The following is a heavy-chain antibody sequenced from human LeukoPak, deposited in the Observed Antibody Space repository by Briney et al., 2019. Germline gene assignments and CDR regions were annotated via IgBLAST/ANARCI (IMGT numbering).Heavy chain of an antibody. D-gene: IGHD6-6*01. Sequence: PGGSLRLSCAASGFTFSSYGMHWVRQAPGKGLEWVAVISYDGSNKYYADSVKGRFTISRDNSKNTLYLQMNSLRAEDTAVYYCAKEISSPAFFDYWGQGTLVTVSS. CDR2: ISYDGSNK. J-gene: IGHJ4*02. CDR1: GFTFSSYG. CDR3: AKEISSPAFFDY. V-gene: IGHV3-30*18.